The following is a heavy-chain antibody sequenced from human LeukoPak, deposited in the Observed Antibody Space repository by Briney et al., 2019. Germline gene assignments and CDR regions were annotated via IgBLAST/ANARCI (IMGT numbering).Heavy chain of an antibody. D-gene: IGHD6-13*01. V-gene: IGHV5-51*01. J-gene: IGHJ4*02. CDR1: GYTFINYW. Sequence: GESLKISCKGSGYTFINYWIGWVRHKPGKGLQWLGIIYPGDSDTKYSPSFQGQVTFSVDKSISTAYLHWSSLKASDTAMYYCVRHDSSSPDYWGQGTLVTVSS. CDR3: VRHDSSSPDY. CDR2: IYPGDSDT.